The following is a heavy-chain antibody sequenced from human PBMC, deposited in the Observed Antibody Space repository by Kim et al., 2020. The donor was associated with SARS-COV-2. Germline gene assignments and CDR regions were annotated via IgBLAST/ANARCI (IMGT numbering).Heavy chain of an antibody. CDR2: INPNSGAT. V-gene: IGHV1-2*06. Sequence: ASVKVSCKASGYTFSGYYMHWVRQAPGQGLEWMGRINPNSGATNYAQKFQGRVTMTRDTSISTAYMELSSPRSDDTAVYYCARETQQLGFDYWGQGTLVTVSS. CDR3: ARETQQLGFDY. J-gene: IGHJ4*02. CDR1: GYTFSGYY. D-gene: IGHD6-13*01.